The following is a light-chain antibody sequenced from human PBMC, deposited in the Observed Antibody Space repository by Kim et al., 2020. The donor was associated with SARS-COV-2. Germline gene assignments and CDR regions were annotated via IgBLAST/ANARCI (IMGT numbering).Light chain of an antibody. Sequence: ASVGDRVSITYRARQDISNYLAWFQLKPGKAPKLLIYAASALQPGVPSRFHGSRSGTDFALTVTSLQPEDVATYYCQKCDSAPWTFGQGTKVDIK. V-gene: IGKV1-27*01. J-gene: IGKJ1*01. CDR2: AAS. CDR3: QKCDSAPWT. CDR1: QDISNY.